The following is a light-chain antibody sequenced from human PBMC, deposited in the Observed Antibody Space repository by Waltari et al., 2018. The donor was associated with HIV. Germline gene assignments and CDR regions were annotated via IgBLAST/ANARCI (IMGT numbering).Light chain of an antibody. Sequence: QSALTQPPSASGSPGQSVTLSCTGSNSDIGSYDYVSWYQLHPGKAPKLVISEVTKGSSGVSDRLSGAKSANAAFLTVSGLQAEDEADYYCSSFADRDGFYVLFGGGTRLTVL. J-gene: IGLJ2*01. CDR3: SSFADRDGFYVL. CDR1: NSDIGSYDY. CDR2: EVT. V-gene: IGLV2-8*01.